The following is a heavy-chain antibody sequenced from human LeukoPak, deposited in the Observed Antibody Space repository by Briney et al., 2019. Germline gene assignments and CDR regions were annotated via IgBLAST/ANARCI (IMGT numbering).Heavy chain of an antibody. Sequence: ASVKVSCKASGYTFTDYGVSWVRQAPGQGLEWMGWISGHNDNPNYVQRFQGRVTMTTDTSTRTAYMELRSLTSDDTAVYFCARDRPKDDAFDIWGQGTLVTVSS. J-gene: IGHJ3*02. CDR1: GYTFTDYG. CDR3: ARDRPKDDAFDI. V-gene: IGHV1-18*01. CDR2: ISGHNDNP.